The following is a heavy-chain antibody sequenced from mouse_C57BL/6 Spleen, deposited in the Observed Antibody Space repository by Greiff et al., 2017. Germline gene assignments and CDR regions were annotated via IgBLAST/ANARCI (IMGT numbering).Heavy chain of an antibody. J-gene: IGHJ2*01. CDR3: ATYDYEGYFDY. Sequence: QVQLQQSGAELVMPGASVKLSCKASGYTFTSYWMHWVKQRPGQGLEWIGEIDPSDSYTNYNQKFKGKSTLTVDKSSSTAYMQLSSLTSEDSAVYYCATYDYEGYFDYWGQGTTLTVSS. CDR1: GYTFTSYW. D-gene: IGHD2-4*01. V-gene: IGHV1-69*01. CDR2: IDPSDSYT.